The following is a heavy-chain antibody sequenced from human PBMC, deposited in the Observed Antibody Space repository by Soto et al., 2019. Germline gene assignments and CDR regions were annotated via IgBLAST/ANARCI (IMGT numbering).Heavy chain of an antibody. Sequence: EVQLVESGGGLVQPGGSLRLSCAASGFTFSSYWMHWVRQVPGKGLVWVSHIDSDGNYTQYADSVKGRFPISRDNAKNPVYLQMNSLRAEDKAVSCCVREDFGVGIDYWGLGSLVTVCS. CDR3: VREDFGVGIDY. CDR2: IDSDGNYT. V-gene: IGHV3-74*03. J-gene: IGHJ4*02. D-gene: IGHD2-8*01. CDR1: GFTFSSYW.